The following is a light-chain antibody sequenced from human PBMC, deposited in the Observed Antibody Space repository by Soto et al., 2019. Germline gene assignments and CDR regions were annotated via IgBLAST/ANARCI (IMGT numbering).Light chain of an antibody. J-gene: IGKJ4*01. CDR1: QSVGSS. CDR3: QQRHNWPLT. CDR2: DAS. Sequence: EIVLTQSPATLSLSPGERATLSCWASQSVGSSLAWYQQKAGQAPRLLIYDASKRATGIPARFSGGGSGTDFILTISSLEPEDFAVYYCQQRHNWPLTFGGGTKVEIK. V-gene: IGKV3-11*01.